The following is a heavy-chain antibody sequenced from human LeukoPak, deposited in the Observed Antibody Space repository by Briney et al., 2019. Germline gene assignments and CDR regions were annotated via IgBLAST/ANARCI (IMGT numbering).Heavy chain of an antibody. D-gene: IGHD3-22*01. V-gene: IGHV1-2*02. Sequence: ASVKVSCKASGYTFTGYYMHWVRQAPGQGLEWMGWINPNSGGAKYAQKFQARVTMTRDTYIDTAYMDLSRLRSDDTAVYYCARDLERYDNSGYLKYWGQGTLVIVSS. CDR1: GYTFTGYY. CDR3: ARDLERYDNSGYLKY. CDR2: INPNSGGA. J-gene: IGHJ4*02.